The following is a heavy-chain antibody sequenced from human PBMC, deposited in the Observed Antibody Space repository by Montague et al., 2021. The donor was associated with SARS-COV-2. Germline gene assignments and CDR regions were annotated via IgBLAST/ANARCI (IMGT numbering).Heavy chain of an antibody. D-gene: IGHD4-17*01. V-gene: IGHV4-61*02. Sequence: TLSLTCTVSGGSIRSGSYYWSWIRQPAGKGPEWIGRIYSSGSTNYNPSLKSRVTMSVDTSKNQFSLKVSSVTAADTAVYYCARDYGDYSYHYGLDVWGQGTTVTVSS. CDR1: GGSIRSGSYY. CDR3: ARDYGDYSYHYGLDV. J-gene: IGHJ6*02. CDR2: IYSSGST.